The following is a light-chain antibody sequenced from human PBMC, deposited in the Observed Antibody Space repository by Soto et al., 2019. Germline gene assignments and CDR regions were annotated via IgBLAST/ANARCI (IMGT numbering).Light chain of an antibody. CDR1: SSDVGAYNY. CDR2: DVS. V-gene: IGLV2-14*01. Sequence: QSALTQPVSVSGSPGQSITISCTGTSSDVGAYNYVSWYQQHPGKAPKVLIYDVSNRPSGVSNRFSGSKSGNTASLTISGLQAEDEADYYCNSYTGSNTLYVFGTGTKVTVL. J-gene: IGLJ1*01. CDR3: NSYTGSNTLYV.